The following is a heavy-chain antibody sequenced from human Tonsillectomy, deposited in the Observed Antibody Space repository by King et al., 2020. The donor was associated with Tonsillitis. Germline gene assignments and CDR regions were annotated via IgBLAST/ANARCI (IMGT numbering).Heavy chain of an antibody. Sequence: EVQLVESGGGLVQPGGSLRLSCAASGFTFSSYWMAWVRQAPGKGLEWVGNIKEDGSLENYVDSVKGRFTISKDNAHNSLFLQMNSLRAEDTAVYYCARAGYSSGYDFWGQGTLVTVSS. V-gene: IGHV3-7*01. CDR3: ARAGYSSGYDF. CDR2: IKEDGSLE. J-gene: IGHJ4*02. CDR1: GFTFSSYW. D-gene: IGHD3-22*01.